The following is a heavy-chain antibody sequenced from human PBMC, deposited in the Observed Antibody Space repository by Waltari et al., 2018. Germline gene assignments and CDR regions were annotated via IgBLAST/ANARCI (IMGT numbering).Heavy chain of an antibody. V-gene: IGHV3-53*01. J-gene: IGHJ4*02. Sequence: EVQLVESGGGLIQPGGSLRLSWVASGVTVSNNYMTWLRQAPGKGLGLVSLISSGGTTYYADSVRGRFTISRDGSKNTVYLQMNSLRAEDTAVYFCARNQVETALGYWGQ. CDR3: ARNQVETALGY. CDR2: ISSGGTT. CDR1: GVTVSNNY. D-gene: IGHD2-21*02.